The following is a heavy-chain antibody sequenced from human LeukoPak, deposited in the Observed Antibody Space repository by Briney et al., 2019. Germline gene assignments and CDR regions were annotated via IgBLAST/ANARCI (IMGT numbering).Heavy chain of an antibody. CDR3: ARGLYGDYVFDY. D-gene: IGHD4-17*01. CDR1: GGSISSGSYY. CDR2: IYTSGST. Sequence: SETLSLTCTVSGGSISSGSYYWSWIRQPAGKGLEWIGRIYTSGSTNYNPSLKSRVTISVDTSKNQFSLKLSSVTAADTAVYYCARGLYGDYVFDYWGQGTQVTVSS. V-gene: IGHV4-61*02. J-gene: IGHJ4*02.